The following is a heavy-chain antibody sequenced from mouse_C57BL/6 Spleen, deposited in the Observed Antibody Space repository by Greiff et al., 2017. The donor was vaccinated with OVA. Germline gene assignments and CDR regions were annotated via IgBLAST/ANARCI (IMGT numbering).Heavy chain of an antibody. CDR2: IYPGDGDT. J-gene: IGHJ2*01. D-gene: IGHD1-1*01. CDR3: ARLNYGSSYNYFDY. V-gene: IGHV1-82*01. CDR1: GYAFSSSW. Sequence: VQLQQSGPELVKPGASVKISCKASGYAFSSSWMNWVKQRPGKGLEWIGRIYPGDGDTNYNGKFKGKATLTADKSSSTAYMQLSSLTSEDSAVYFCARLNYGSSYNYFDYWGQGTTLTVSS.